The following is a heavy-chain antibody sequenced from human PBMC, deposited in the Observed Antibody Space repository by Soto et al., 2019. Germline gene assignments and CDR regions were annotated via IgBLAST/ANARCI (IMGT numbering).Heavy chain of an antibody. D-gene: IGHD4-17*01. Sequence: EVQLVESGGGLVQPGGSLRLSCAASGFTFSSYEMNWVRQAPGKGLEWVSYISGSGTTIFYADSVKGRFTISRDNAKNSLYQQMNSLRGEDTAVYYCARGAVTNFDYWGLGTLVTVSS. V-gene: IGHV3-48*03. J-gene: IGHJ4*02. CDR2: ISGSGTTI. CDR1: GFTFSSYE. CDR3: ARGAVTNFDY.